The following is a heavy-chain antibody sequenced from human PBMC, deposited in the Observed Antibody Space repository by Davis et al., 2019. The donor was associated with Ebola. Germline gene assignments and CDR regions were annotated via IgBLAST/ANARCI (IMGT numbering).Heavy chain of an antibody. V-gene: IGHV3-30*18. CDR3: AKGWSYLDY. Sequence: GGFLRLSCAASGFTFSSYGMHWVRQTPGKGLEWVAIISYDGNNQYYADSVKGRFTISRDNSKNTLYLQMNSLKSEDTAMFYCAKGWSYLDYWGQGTLVSVSS. D-gene: IGHD3-3*01. CDR1: GFTFSSYG. CDR2: ISYDGNNQ. J-gene: IGHJ4*02.